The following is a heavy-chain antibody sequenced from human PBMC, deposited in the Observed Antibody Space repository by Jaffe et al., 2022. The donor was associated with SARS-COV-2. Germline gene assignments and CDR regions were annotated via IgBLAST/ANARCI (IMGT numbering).Heavy chain of an antibody. Sequence: EVQLVESGGDLVQPGGSLRLSCAGSGFTFNKYWMHWVRQAPGKGLEWVSRIHSDGTYASYADSVKGRFTISRDNAKNTLYLQMNTLRVEDTAVYYCARDNASVGGDCHDYWGQGTLVTVSS. CDR3: ARDNASVGGDCHDY. CDR2: IHSDGTYA. D-gene: IGHD2-21*02. CDR1: GFTFNKYW. J-gene: IGHJ4*02. V-gene: IGHV3-74*01.